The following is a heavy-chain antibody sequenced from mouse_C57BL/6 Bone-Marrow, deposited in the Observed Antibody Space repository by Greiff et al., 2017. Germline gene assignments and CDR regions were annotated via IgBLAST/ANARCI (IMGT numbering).Heavy chain of an antibody. Sequence: LQQSGASVKISCNASGYAFSSYWMNWVKQRPGKGLEWIGQIYPGDGDTNYNGKFKGKATLTADKSSSTAYMQLSSLTSEDSAVYFCARGGAYWGQGTLVTVS. J-gene: IGHJ3*01. CDR1: GYAFSSYW. CDR2: IYPGDGDT. CDR3: ARGGAY. V-gene: IGHV1-80*01.